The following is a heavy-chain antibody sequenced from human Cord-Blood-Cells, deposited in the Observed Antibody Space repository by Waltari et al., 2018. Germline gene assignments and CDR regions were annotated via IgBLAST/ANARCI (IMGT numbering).Heavy chain of an antibody. CDR1: GGTFSSYA. D-gene: IGHD2-2*01. V-gene: IGHV1-69*01. CDR3: ARDRLGYCSSTSCYYFDY. Sequence: QVQLVQSGAEVKKPGSSVKVSCKASGGTFSSYAISWVRQAPGQGLEWMGGIIPIFGTANDAQKCQGRVTITADESTSTAYMELSSLRSEDTAVYYCARDRLGYCSSTSCYYFDYWGQGTLVTVSS. J-gene: IGHJ4*02. CDR2: IIPIFGTA.